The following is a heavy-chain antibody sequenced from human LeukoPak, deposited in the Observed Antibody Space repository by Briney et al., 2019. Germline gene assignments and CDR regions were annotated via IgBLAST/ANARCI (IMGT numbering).Heavy chain of an antibody. Sequence: PGRSLRLSCAASGFTFSSYGMHWVRQAPGKGLEWVAVIWYDGSNKYYADSVKGRFTISRDNSKNTLYLQMNSLRAEDTAVYYCARGSVGYSSGCLDYWGQGTLVTVSS. CDR2: IWYDGSNK. CDR3: ARGSVGYSSGCLDY. V-gene: IGHV3-33*01. D-gene: IGHD6-19*01. CDR1: GFTFSSYG. J-gene: IGHJ4*02.